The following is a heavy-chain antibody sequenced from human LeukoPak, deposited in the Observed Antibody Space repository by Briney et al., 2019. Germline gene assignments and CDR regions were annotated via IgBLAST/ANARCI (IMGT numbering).Heavy chain of an antibody. V-gene: IGHV3-48*02. CDR1: GFTFSSHV. Sequence: GGSLRLSCAASGFTFSSHVIHWVRQAPGKGLQWVSYMSSTSDTIYYADSVKGRFTISRDNAKNSLYLQMKRLRDEDTATYFCARGSILARGLLDFWGQGTMVTVSS. CDR2: MSSTSDTI. CDR3: ARGSILARGLLDF. J-gene: IGHJ3*01. D-gene: IGHD6-6*01.